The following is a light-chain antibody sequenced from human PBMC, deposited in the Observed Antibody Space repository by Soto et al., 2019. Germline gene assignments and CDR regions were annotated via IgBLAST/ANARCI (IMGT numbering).Light chain of an antibody. CDR1: QSLVYSDGNSY. Sequence: DVVMTQSPLSLPVTLGQPASISCRSSQSLVYSDGNSYLSWFQQRPGQSPRRLIYQVSNRDSGVPDRFSGSGSGTDFTLRISRVEAEDVGVYYCMQGTHWPVTFGQGTKVEIK. J-gene: IGKJ1*01. CDR2: QVS. CDR3: MQGTHWPVT. V-gene: IGKV2-30*01.